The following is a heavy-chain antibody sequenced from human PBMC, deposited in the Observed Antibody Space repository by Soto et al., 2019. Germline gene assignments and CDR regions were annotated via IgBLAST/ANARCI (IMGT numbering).Heavy chain of an antibody. J-gene: IGHJ4*02. CDR2: IKEDGSET. CDR3: ARGGSHSSDS. V-gene: IGHV3-7*05. CDR1: GFPFRAFW. Sequence: GGSXRLSCAASGFPFRAFWMSWVRRAPGRGLEWVANIKEDGSETYYVDSVEGRFTISRDNAKKSLYLQMNSLRAEDTALYYCARGGSHSSDSWGQGALVTVSS. D-gene: IGHD1-26*01.